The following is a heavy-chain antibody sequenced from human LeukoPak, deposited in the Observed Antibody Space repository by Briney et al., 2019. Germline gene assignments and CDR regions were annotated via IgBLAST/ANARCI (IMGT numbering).Heavy chain of an antibody. V-gene: IGHV4-31*03. CDR3: ARVHFDFWSGFLDY. CDR1: GGSISSGGYY. J-gene: IGHJ4*02. D-gene: IGHD3-3*01. CDR2: IYYSGST. Sequence: SETLSLTCTVSGGSISSGGYYWSWIRQHPGKGLEWIGYIYYSGSTYYNPSVKSRLTISVDTSKNQFSLKLSSVTAADTAVYYCARVHFDFWSGFLDYWGQGTLVTVSS.